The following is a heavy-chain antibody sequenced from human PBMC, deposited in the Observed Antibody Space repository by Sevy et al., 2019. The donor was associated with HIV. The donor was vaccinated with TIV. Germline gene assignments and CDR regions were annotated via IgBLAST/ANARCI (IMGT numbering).Heavy chain of an antibody. CDR1: GGSISSYY. J-gene: IGHJ4*02. D-gene: IGHD3-10*01. Sequence: SETLSLTCIVSGGSISSYYWSWIRQPPGKGLEWIGYIYYSGSTNYNPSLKSRVTISVDTSKNQFSLKLSSVTAADTAVYYCAGGAYYYGSGSYYSPLFDYWGQGTLVTVSS. CDR3: AGGAYYYGSGSYYSPLFDY. V-gene: IGHV4-59*01. CDR2: IYYSGST.